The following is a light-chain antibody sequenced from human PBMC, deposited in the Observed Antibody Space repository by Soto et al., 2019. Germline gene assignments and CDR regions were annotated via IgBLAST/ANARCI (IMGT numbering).Light chain of an antibody. CDR3: SSYTSSSTLGV. J-gene: IGLJ2*01. CDR1: SSDVGGYNF. Sequence: SALTEPASVSGSPGQASTISCTGTSSDVGGYNFASWYQEHPGKAPKLMIYDVSNRPSGVSNRFSGSKSGNTASLTISGLQAEDEADYYCSSYTSSSTLGVFGGGTKVTVL. CDR2: DVS. V-gene: IGLV2-14*01.